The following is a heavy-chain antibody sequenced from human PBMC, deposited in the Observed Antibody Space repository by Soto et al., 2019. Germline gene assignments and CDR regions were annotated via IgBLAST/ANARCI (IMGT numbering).Heavy chain of an antibody. J-gene: IGHJ4*02. Sequence: PGGSLRLSCAASGFTFSSYVMHWVRQAPGKGLEWVAHISNDGNNEYYADSVKGRFTISRDNFKNTLYLQMNSLRADDTAVYYCARDCPHISIFGYGVYWGKGNLVTVSS. CDR3: ARDCPHISIFGYGVY. V-gene: IGHV3-30-3*01. CDR2: ISNDGNNE. D-gene: IGHD3-3*01. CDR1: GFTFSSYV.